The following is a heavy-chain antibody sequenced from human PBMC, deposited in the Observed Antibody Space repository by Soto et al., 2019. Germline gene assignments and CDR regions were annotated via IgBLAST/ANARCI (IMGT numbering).Heavy chain of an antibody. CDR3: AKSGGYNYGYQETDY. CDR2: ISGSGGST. J-gene: IGHJ4*02. Sequence: EVQLLESGVGLVQPGGSLRLSCAASGFTFSSYAMSWVRQAPGKGLEWVSAISGSGGSTYYADSVKGRFTISRDNSKNTLYLQMNSLRAEDTAVYYCAKSGGYNYGYQETDYWGQGTLVTVSS. V-gene: IGHV3-23*01. CDR1: GFTFSSYA. D-gene: IGHD5-18*01.